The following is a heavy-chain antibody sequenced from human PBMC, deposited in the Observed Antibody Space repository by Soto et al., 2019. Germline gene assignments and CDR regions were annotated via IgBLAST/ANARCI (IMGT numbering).Heavy chain of an antibody. CDR1: GGSISSSSYY. J-gene: IGHJ4*02. CDR2: IYYSGST. V-gene: IGHV4-39*01. D-gene: IGHD3-3*01. Sequence: QLQLQESGPGLVKPSETLSLTCTVSGGSISSSSYYWGWIRQPPGKGLEWIGSIYYSGSTYYNPSLKSRVTISVDTSKTQFSLKLSSVTAADTAVYYCARRITIFGVGSYYFDYWCQGTLVTVSS. CDR3: ARRITIFGVGSYYFDY.